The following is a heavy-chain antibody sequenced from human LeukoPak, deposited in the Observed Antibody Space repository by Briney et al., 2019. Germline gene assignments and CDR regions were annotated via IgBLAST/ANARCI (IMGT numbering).Heavy chain of an antibody. CDR2: IYYSGST. V-gene: IGHV4-39*07. CDR3: ARAGGFTMVRGAVNNWFDP. Sequence: PSETLSLTCTVSGGSISSSSYYWGWIRQPPGKGLEWIGSIYYSGSTYYNPSLKSRVTISVDTSKNQFSLKLSSVTAADTAVYYCARAGGFTMVRGAVNNWFDPWGQGTLVTVSS. J-gene: IGHJ5*02. CDR1: GGSISSSSYY. D-gene: IGHD3-10*01.